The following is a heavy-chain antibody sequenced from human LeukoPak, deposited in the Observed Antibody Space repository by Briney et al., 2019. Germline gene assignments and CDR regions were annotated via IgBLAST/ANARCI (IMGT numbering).Heavy chain of an antibody. CDR1: GFTFSSYG. CDR3: ARDPWDDVSGFSGDY. D-gene: IGHD3-22*01. J-gene: IGHJ4*02. CDR2: ISSGSSSI. Sequence: GGSLRLSCAASGFTFSSYGMNCVRHAPGKALEWLSYISSGSSSIYYAHSVKGRFNISRDNAKNSLYLQMNSLRDEETAVYYCARDPWDDVSGFSGDYWGQGTLVTVSS. V-gene: IGHV3-48*02.